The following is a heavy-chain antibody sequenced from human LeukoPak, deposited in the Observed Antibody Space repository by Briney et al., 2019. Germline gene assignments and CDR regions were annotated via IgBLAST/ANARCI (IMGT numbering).Heavy chain of an antibody. CDR3: ATKYYYGSGSRNFDY. V-gene: IGHV1-46*01. J-gene: IGHJ4*02. CDR2: INPSGGST. D-gene: IGHD3-10*01. CDR1: GYTFTSYY. Sequence: ASVKVSCKASGYTFTSYYMHWVRQAPGQGLEWMGIINPSGGSTSYAQKFQGRVTMTEDTSTDTAYMELSSLRSEDTAVYYCATKYYYGSGSRNFDYWGQGTLVTVSS.